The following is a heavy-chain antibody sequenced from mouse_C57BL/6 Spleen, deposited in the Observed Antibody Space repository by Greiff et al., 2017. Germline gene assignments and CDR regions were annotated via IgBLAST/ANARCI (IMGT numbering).Heavy chain of an antibody. J-gene: IGHJ2*01. CDR1: GYSITSGSY. CDR3: ARVYYYGCDY. Sequence: EVKLLASGPGFVKPSQSLSLTCSFTGYSITSGSYWNCLRQFPGNKLEWLGYISYDGSNNYTPSLKNRFSITRKTSRNQFFLKLNTVTTENTATYYCARVYYYGCDYGGKDTT. D-gene: IGHD1-1*01. V-gene: IGHV3-6*01. CDR2: ISYDGSN.